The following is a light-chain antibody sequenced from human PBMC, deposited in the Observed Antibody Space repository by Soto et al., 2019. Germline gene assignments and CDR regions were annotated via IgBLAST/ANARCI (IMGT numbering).Light chain of an antibody. J-gene: IGLJ2*01. CDR1: SSDVGGYNY. Sequence: QSVLTQPASMSGSPGQSITISCTGTSSDVGGYNYVSWYQQHPGKAPKLMIYDVSNRPSGVSNRFSGSKSGNTASLTISGLQAEDEADYYCSSYTSSSKVVFGGGTKLTVL. CDR2: DVS. V-gene: IGLV2-14*01. CDR3: SSYTSSSKVV.